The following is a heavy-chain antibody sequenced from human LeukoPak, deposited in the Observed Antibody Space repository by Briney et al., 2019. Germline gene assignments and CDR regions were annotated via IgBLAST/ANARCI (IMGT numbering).Heavy chain of an antibody. J-gene: IGHJ6*02. CDR2: INPYSAAT. CDR1: GYTLTAYY. Sequence: GASVTVSCTASGYTLTAYYIHWVRQAPAQGLEWMGWINPYSAATKYAQKFQDRVTMTRDTSVSTAYMDLSSLRSDDTAVYYCARGSYGSGSYPSDVWGQGTTVTVSS. CDR3: ARGSYGSGSYPSDV. V-gene: IGHV1-2*02. D-gene: IGHD3-10*01.